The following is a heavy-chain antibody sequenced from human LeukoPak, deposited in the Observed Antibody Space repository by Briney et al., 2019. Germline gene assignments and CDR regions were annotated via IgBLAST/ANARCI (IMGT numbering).Heavy chain of an antibody. CDR2: IYYSGST. CDR3: ARGCIVPAAIRADAFDI. V-gene: IGHV4-61*01. J-gene: IGHJ3*02. D-gene: IGHD2-2*01. CDR1: GGSISSGSYY. Sequence: SQTLSLTCTVSGGSISSGSYYWSWIRQPPGKGLEWIGYIYYSGSTNYNPSLKSRVTISVDTSKNQFSLKLSSVTAADTAVYYCARGCIVPAAIRADAFDIWGQGTMVTVSS.